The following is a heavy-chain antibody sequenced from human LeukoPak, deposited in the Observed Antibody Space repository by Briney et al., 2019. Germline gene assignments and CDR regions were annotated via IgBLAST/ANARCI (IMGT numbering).Heavy chain of an antibody. CDR3: ASGAVAGRFDY. J-gene: IGHJ4*02. CDR2: TRNKANSYTT. CDR1: GFIFSDHY. Sequence: PGGSLRLSCAASGFIFSDHYMDWVRQAPGKGLEWVGRTRNKANSYTTEYAASVKGRFTISRDDSKNSLYLQMNSLKTEDTAVYYCASGAVAGRFDYWGQGTLVTVSS. D-gene: IGHD6-19*01. V-gene: IGHV3-72*01.